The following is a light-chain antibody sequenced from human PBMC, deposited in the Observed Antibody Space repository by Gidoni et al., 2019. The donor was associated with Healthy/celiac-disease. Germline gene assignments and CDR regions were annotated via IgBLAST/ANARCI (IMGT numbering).Light chain of an antibody. CDR2: AAS. Sequence: DIQMTQSPSSLSASVGDRVTLTCRASQSISSYLNWYQQKPGKAPKLLIYAASSLQSGVTSRFSGSGSGTDFTLTISSLQPEDFATYYCQQSYSTPPLTFGGGTKVEIK. V-gene: IGKV1-39*01. CDR3: QQSYSTPPLT. J-gene: IGKJ4*01. CDR1: QSISSY.